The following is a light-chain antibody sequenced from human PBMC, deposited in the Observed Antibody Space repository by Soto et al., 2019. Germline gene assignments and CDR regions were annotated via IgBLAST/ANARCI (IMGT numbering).Light chain of an antibody. V-gene: IGLV2-14*01. CDR3: SSYTTGRTLL. CDR2: DVS. CDR1: SSDVGAYNY. Sequence: QSALTQPASVSGSPGQSITFSCTGTSSDVGAYNYVAWYQQHSGKAPKLMIYDVSNRPSGVSNRFSGSQSGNTASLTISGLQAEDEADYYCSSYTTGRTLLFGGGTKLTVL. J-gene: IGLJ2*01.